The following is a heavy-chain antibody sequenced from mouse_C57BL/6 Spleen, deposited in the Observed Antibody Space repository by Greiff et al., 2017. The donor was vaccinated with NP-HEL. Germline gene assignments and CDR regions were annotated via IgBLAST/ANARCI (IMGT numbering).Heavy chain of an antibody. CDR3: ARWGYWGMRVDN. J-gene: IGHJ4*01. D-gene: IGHD1-1*01. V-gene: IGHV1-52*01. CDR2: IDPSDSET. CDR1: GYTFTSYW. Sequence: QVQLKQSGAELVRPGSSVKLSCKASGYTFTSYWMHWVKQRPIQGLEWIGNIDPSDSETHYNQKFKDKATLTVDNSSSPAYMQLSSRTSEDSAGYYCARWGYWGMRVDNWGQGTAVTVSS.